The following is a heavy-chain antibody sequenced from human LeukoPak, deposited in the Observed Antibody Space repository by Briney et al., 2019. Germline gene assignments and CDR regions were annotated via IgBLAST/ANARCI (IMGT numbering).Heavy chain of an antibody. V-gene: IGHV1-24*01. J-gene: IGHJ4*02. CDR1: GDTVTGFS. CDR3: ATGYTYDYSLY. CDR2: FDPEDGAR. Sequence: ASVKVACKVSGDTVTGFSIHWVRQAPGHGLEWMGGFDPEDGARIFAQKFQGRVTMTEDTSTDTAYMDLSSLRSEDTAVYYCATGYTYDYSLYWGQGTLVTVSS. D-gene: IGHD5-18*01.